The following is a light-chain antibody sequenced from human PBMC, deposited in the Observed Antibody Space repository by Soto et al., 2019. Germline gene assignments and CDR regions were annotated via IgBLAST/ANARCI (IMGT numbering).Light chain of an antibody. V-gene: IGLV1-51*01. CDR2: DDN. CDR3: GTWDSSLSVVL. CDR1: NSNIGSNY. Sequence: QSVLTQPPSVSAAPGQRVTISCSGSNSNIGSNYVSWYQKLPGAAPKLLIYDDNKRPSGIPGRFSGSKSGTSATLGITGLQTGDEADYYCGTWDSSLSVVLFGGGTKLTVL. J-gene: IGLJ2*01.